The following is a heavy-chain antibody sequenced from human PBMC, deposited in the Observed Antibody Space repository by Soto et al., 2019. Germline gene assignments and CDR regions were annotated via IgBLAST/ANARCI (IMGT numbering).Heavy chain of an antibody. D-gene: IGHD3-10*01. CDR3: AREGAELNMVSAQLGNCFDT. CDR1: GGSFSGYY. J-gene: IGHJ5*02. V-gene: IGHV4-34*01. Sequence: SETLSLTCAVYGGSFSGYYWSWIRQPPGKGLEWIGEINHSGSTNYNPSLKSRVTISVDTSKNQFSLKLSSVTAADTAVYYCAREGAELNMVSAQLGNCFDTWGPGTLATVSS. CDR2: INHSGST.